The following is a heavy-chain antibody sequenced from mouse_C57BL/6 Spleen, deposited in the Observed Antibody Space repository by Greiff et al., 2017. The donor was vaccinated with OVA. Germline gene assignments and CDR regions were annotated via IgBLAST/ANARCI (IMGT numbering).Heavy chain of an antibody. Sequence: QVQLKQSGAELVRPGASVKLSCKASGYTFTDYYINWVKQRPGQGLEWIARIYPGSGNTYYNEKFKGKATLTAEKSSSTAYMQLSSLTSEDSAVYFCARDYGSYFDVWGTGTTVTVSS. CDR2: IYPGSGNT. CDR3: ARDYGSYFDV. CDR1: GYTFTDYY. J-gene: IGHJ1*03. V-gene: IGHV1-76*01. D-gene: IGHD1-1*01.